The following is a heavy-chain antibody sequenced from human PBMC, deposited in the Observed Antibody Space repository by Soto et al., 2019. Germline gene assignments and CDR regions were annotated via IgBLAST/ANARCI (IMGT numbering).Heavy chain of an antibody. CDR1: GYTFTSYA. CDR2: INAGNGNT. J-gene: IGHJ6*02. Sequence: ASVKVSCKASGYTFTSYAMHWVRQAPGQRLEWMGWINAGNGNTKYPQKFQGRVTITRDTSASTAYMELSSLRSEDTAVYYCARGAGYNWNYYYYYGMDVWGQGTTVTVSS. V-gene: IGHV1-3*01. D-gene: IGHD1-20*01. CDR3: ARGAGYNWNYYYYYGMDV.